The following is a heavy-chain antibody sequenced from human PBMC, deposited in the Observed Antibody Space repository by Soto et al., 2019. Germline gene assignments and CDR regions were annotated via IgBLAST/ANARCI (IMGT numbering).Heavy chain of an antibody. CDR1: GFTFSSYG. J-gene: IGHJ6*02. CDR3: ARDLDTAMGYYYYYGMDV. V-gene: IGHV3-33*01. Sequence: QVQLVESGGGVVQPGRSLRLSCAASGFTFSSYGMHWVRQAPGKGLEWVAVIWHDGSKKYYADSVKGRFTISRDNSKNTHSLQMNSLRAEDTAVYYCARDLDTAMGYYYYYGMDVWGQGTTVTVSS. D-gene: IGHD5-18*01. CDR2: IWHDGSKK.